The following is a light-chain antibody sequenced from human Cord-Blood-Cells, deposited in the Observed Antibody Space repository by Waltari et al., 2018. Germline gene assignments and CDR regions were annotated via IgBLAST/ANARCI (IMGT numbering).Light chain of an antibody. CDR1: QSVSSSY. CDR2: GAS. J-gene: IGKJ2*01. V-gene: IGKV3-20*01. CDR3: QQYGSSPHT. Sequence: IVLTQSPGTLSLSPGERATLSCRASQSVSSSYLAWYQQKPGQAPRLLIYGASSRATGIPDRVSGSGSGTDFTLTISRLEPEDFAVYYCQQYGSSPHTFGQGTKLEIK.